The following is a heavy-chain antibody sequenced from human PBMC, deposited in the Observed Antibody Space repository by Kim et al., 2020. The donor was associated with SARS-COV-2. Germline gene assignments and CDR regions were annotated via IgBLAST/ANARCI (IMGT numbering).Heavy chain of an antibody. V-gene: IGHV4-34*01. J-gene: IGHJ6*02. CDR1: GGSFSGHS. D-gene: IGHD2-2*02. CDR2: ITHSGST. Sequence: SETLCLTCAVYGGSFSGHSWSWIRQPPEKGLEWIGEITHSGSTNYNPSLKSRVTISIDMSKNQFSLKLTSVTAADTGFYYCSIGRVGVVPAPILGLGPHFAYFIIDVWGHGTTVTVSS. CDR3: SIGRVGVVPAPILGLGPHFAYFIIDV.